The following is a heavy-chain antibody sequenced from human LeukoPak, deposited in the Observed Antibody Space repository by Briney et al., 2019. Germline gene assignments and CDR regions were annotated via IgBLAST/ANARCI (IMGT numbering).Heavy chain of an antibody. Sequence: SETLSLTCTVSGGSISSYYWSWIRQPPGKGLEWIGYIYYSGSTNYNPSLKSRVTISVDTSKNQFSLKLSSVTAADTAVYYCARGKYYYASSGYFLEYSQHWGQGTLVTVSS. CDR2: IYYSGST. CDR3: ARGKYYYASSGYFLEYSQH. J-gene: IGHJ1*01. V-gene: IGHV4-59*01. CDR1: GGSISSYY. D-gene: IGHD3-22*01.